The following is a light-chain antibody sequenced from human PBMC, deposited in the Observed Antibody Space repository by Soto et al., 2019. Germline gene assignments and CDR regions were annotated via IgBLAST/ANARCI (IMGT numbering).Light chain of an antibody. J-gene: IGKJ3*01. Sequence: DIQMTPSPYTLSASVGDIVTITCRASHDIVHWLAWYQQKRGKAPKLLIFDASNLESGVPSSFGGIGSGTEFSFTISCLQPDDFATYYCQQYKKDFTFGPGTTVDVK. V-gene: IGKV1-5*01. CDR3: QQYKKDFT. CDR1: HDIVHW. CDR2: DAS.